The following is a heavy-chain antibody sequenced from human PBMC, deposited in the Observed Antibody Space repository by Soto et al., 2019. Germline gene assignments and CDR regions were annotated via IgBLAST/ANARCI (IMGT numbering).Heavy chain of an antibody. J-gene: IGHJ6*02. V-gene: IGHV1-8*01. CDR3: ARMNWNYYYYYGMDV. Sequence: QVQLVQSGAEVKKPGASVKVSCKASGYTFTSYDINWVRQATGQGLEWMGWMNPNSGNTGYAQKFQGRVTMTRNTSISTAYMELSSLRSEETAVYYCARMNWNYYYYYGMDVWGQGTTVTVSS. CDR1: GYTFTSYD. CDR2: MNPNSGNT. D-gene: IGHD1-1*01.